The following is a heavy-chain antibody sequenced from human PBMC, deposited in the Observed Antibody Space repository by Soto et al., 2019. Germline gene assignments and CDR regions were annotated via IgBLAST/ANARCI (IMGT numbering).Heavy chain of an antibody. CDR3: AREYYDYVWGSYRPFDY. J-gene: IGHJ4*02. V-gene: IGHV1-3*01. D-gene: IGHD3-16*02. CDR1: GYTFTSYA. Sequence: VSVKVSCKASGYTFTSYAMHWVRQAPGQRLEWMGWINAGNGNTKYSQKFQGRVTITRDTSASTAYMELSSLRSEDTAVYYCAREYYDYVWGSYRPFDYWGQGTLVTVSS. CDR2: INAGNGNT.